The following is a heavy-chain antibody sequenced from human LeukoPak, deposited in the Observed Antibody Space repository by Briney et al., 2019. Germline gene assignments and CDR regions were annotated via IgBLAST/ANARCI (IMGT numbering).Heavy chain of an antibody. Sequence: SETLSLTCTVSGGSINSYYWSLIRQPAGKGLEWIGRIYTSGTTNYNPSLQSRVTMSVDTSKNHFSLQLRSVTAADTAVYYCASTTYDYDTSGHYFLDYWGQGSLVTVSS. V-gene: IGHV4-4*07. CDR2: IYTSGTT. CDR1: GGSINSYY. J-gene: IGHJ4*02. CDR3: ASTTYDYDTSGHYFLDY. D-gene: IGHD3-22*01.